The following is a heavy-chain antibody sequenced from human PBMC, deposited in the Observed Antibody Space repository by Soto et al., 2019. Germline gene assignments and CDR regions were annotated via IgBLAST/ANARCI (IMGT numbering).Heavy chain of an antibody. CDR1: GGSISSYY. D-gene: IGHD1-26*01. CDR2: IYYSGST. CDR3: ARQDYSGSSHLDY. J-gene: IGHJ4*02. Sequence: QVQLQESGPGLVKPSETLSLTCTVSGGSISSYYWSWIRQPPGKGLEWTGYIYYSGSTNYNPSLKGRSTIAVDTSKNQFSLKLTSVTAADTAVYYCARQDYSGSSHLDYWGQGTLVTVSS. V-gene: IGHV4-59*08.